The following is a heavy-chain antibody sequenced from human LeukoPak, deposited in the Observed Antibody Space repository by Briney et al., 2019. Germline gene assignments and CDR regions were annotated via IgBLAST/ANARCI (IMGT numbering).Heavy chain of an antibody. CDR3: AKDPGGLPYGSGSYSDY. CDR2: ISGSGGST. V-gene: IGHV3-23*01. J-gene: IGHJ4*02. Sequence: GGSLRLSCAASGFTFSSYAMSWVRQAPGKGLEWVSAISGSGGSTYYADSVKGRFTISRDNSKNTLYLQVNSLRAEDTAVYYCAKDPGGLPYGSGSYSDYWGQGTLVTVSS. CDR1: GFTFSSYA. D-gene: IGHD3-10*01.